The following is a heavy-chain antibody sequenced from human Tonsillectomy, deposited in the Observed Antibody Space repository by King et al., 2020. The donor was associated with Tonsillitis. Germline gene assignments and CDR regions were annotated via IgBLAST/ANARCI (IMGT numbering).Heavy chain of an antibody. CDR3: VKEFGPSNPFDS. CDR1: GLTFSDYA. D-gene: IGHD3-10*01. Sequence: VQLVESGGGVVQPGGSLRLSCAASGLTFSDYAMHWVRLGPGKGLEWVAFIQYDRSIEYYADSVKGRFIISRDNSKNTLYLEMNSLRPEDTAEYYCVKEFGPSNPFDSWGQGTLVTVSS. V-gene: IGHV3-30*02. J-gene: IGHJ4*02. CDR2: IQYDRSIE.